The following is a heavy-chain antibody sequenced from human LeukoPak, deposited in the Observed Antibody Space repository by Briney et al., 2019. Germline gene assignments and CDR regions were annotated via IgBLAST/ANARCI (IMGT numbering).Heavy chain of an antibody. V-gene: IGHV1-2*02. CDR3: AYSSGWRYYFDY. Sequence: ASVKVSCKASGYTFTGYYMHWVRQAPGQGLEWMGWINPNSGGTNYAQKFQGRVTMTRDTSISTAYMELSRLRSDDTAAYYCAYSSGWRYYFDYWGQGTLVTVSS. D-gene: IGHD6-19*01. CDR2: INPNSGGT. CDR1: GYTFTGYY. J-gene: IGHJ4*02.